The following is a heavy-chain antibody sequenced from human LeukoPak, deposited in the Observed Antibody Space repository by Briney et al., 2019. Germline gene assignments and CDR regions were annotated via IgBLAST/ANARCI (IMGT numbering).Heavy chain of an antibody. CDR3: AMDRTGAYLGAFDF. CDR1: GFTFSNYG. D-gene: IGHD2-8*02. J-gene: IGHJ3*01. CDR2: ISGRGDTT. Sequence: GGSLRLSCAGSGFTFSNYGMTWVRQAPGKGLEWVSSISGRGDTTRYGESVKGRFTVSRDNSKNTPYLEMNNLRAEDAAVYFCAMDRTGAYLGAFDFWGQGTLVTVSS. V-gene: IGHV3-23*01.